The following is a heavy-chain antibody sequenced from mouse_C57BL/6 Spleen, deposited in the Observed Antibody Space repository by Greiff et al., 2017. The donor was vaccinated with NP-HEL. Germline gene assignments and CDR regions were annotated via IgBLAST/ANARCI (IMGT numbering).Heavy chain of an antibody. Sequence: EVKVVESGGGLVQPKGSLKLSCAASGFSFNTYAMNWVRQAPGKGLEWVARIRSKSNNYATYYADSVKDRFTISRDDSESMLYLQMNNLKTEDTAMYYCVRLLDSSGYHPWGQGTLVTVSA. CDR3: VRLLDSSGYHP. J-gene: IGHJ3*01. CDR2: IRSKSNNYAT. D-gene: IGHD3-2*02. V-gene: IGHV10-1*01. CDR1: GFSFNTYA.